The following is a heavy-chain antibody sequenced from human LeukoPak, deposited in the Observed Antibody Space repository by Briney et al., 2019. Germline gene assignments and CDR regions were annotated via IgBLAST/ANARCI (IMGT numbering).Heavy chain of an antibody. CDR2: FDPEDGEK. J-gene: IGHJ6*04. Sequence: ASVKDSCKVSGYTLTELSMHWVRQAPGKGLEWMGGFDPEDGEKIYAQKFQGRVTVTEDTSTDTAYMELSSLRSEDTAVYYCATGGLSGWSLFLDVWGKGTTVTVSS. CDR3: ATGGLSGWSLFLDV. D-gene: IGHD6-19*01. V-gene: IGHV1-24*01. CDR1: GYTLTELS.